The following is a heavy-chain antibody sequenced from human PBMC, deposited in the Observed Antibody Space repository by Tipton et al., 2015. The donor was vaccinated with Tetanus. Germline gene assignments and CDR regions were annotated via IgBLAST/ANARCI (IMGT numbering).Heavy chain of an antibody. CDR3: ARHRLDYDSSGYYSSDFDY. D-gene: IGHD3-22*01. CDR2: INHSGST. Sequence: LRLSCAVYGGSFSGYYWSWIRQPPGKGLEWIGEINHSGSTNYNPSLKSRVTISVDTSKNQFSLKLSSVTAADTAVYYCARHRLDYDSSGYYSSDFDYWDQGTLVTVSS. J-gene: IGHJ4*02. V-gene: IGHV4-34*01. CDR1: GGSFSGYY.